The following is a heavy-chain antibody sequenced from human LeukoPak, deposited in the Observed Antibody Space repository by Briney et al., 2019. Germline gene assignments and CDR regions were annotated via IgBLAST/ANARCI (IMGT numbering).Heavy chain of an antibody. CDR2: LNPNSGNT. D-gene: IGHD3-3*01. CDR1: GYTFTSYD. Sequence: ASVKVSCKASGYTFTSYDINWVRQATGQGREWMGWLNPNSGNTGYAQKFQGRVTMTRNTSISTAYMELSSLRSEDTAVYYCARGRRNGDFWSGYDIDYWGQGILVTVSS. CDR3: ARGRRNGDFWSGYDIDY. J-gene: IGHJ4*02. V-gene: IGHV1-8*01.